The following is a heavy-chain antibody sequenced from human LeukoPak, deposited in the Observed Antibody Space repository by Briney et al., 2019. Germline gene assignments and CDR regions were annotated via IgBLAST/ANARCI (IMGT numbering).Heavy chain of an antibody. D-gene: IGHD2-2*01. J-gene: IGHJ5*02. Sequence: GASVKVSCKASGYTFTSYGMSWVRQAPGQGLEWMGWISAYNGNTNYAQKLQGRVTMTTDTSTSTAYMELRSLRSDDTAVYYCARDGDIVVVPAAIFDPWGQGTLVTVSS. CDR1: GYTFTSYG. V-gene: IGHV1-18*01. CDR2: ISAYNGNT. CDR3: ARDGDIVVVPAAIFDP.